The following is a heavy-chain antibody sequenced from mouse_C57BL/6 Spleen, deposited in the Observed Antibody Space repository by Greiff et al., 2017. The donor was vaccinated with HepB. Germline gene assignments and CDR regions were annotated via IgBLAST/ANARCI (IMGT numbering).Heavy chain of an antibody. CDR3: ARLITTDYYAMDY. J-gene: IGHJ4*01. D-gene: IGHD1-1*01. CDR2: ISNGGGST. CDR1: GFTFSDYY. V-gene: IGHV5-12*01. Sequence: DVKLVESGGGLVQPGGSLKLSCAASGFTFSDYYMYWVRQTPEKRLEWVAYISNGGGSTYYPDTVKGRFTISRDNAKNTLYLQMSRLKSEDTAMYYCARLITTDYYAMDYWGQGTSVTVSS.